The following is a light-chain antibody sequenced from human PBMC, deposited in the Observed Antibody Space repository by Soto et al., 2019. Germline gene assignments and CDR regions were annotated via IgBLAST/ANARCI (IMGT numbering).Light chain of an antibody. J-gene: IGKJ1*01. V-gene: IGKV3-20*01. CDR2: GAS. Sequence: EIVLTQSPVTLSLSPGERATLSCRASQSVSSSYLAWYQQKPGQAPRLLIYGASSRATGIPDRFSGSGCGTDFTLTISRLEPEDFALYYCQQYGSSPLTFGQGTKVEIK. CDR3: QQYGSSPLT. CDR1: QSVSSSY.